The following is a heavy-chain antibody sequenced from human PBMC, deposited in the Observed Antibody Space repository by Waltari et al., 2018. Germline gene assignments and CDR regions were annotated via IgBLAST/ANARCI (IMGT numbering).Heavy chain of an antibody. D-gene: IGHD3-16*01. CDR2: ITTSDRSI. J-gene: IGHJ6*03. CDR3: ARVGGYYYYYMDV. V-gene: IGHV3-48*03. CDR1: GFSSGSCE. Sequence: EVQLVESGGGLVQRGGSLRLSCVGSGFSSGSCEMIWVRQAPGKGLEWVSYITTSDRSIYYADSVKGRFTISRDNAKNSLYLQMNSLRAEDTAVYYCARVGGYYYYYMDVWGKGTTVTVSS.